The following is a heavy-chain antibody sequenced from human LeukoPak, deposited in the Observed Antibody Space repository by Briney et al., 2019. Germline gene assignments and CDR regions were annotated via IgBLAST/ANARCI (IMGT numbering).Heavy chain of an antibody. CDR2: ISGSGGST. V-gene: IGHV3-23*01. D-gene: IGHD3-22*01. Sequence: GGSLRLSCAASGFTFSSYAMSWVRQAPGKGLEWVSAISGSGGSTYYADSVKGRFTISRDNSKNTLYLQMNSLRAEDTAVYYCATYYYDSSGYYHYYFDYWGQGTLDTVSS. CDR3: ATYYYDSSGYYHYYFDY. J-gene: IGHJ4*02. CDR1: GFTFSSYA.